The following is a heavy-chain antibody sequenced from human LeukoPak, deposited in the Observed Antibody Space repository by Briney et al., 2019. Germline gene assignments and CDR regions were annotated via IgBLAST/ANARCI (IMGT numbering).Heavy chain of an antibody. Sequence: SETLSLTCTVSGTSITSYYWNWIRQAPGQGPEWIGYGHYSGNTKYDPPLKRRVTISVDTSKNQFSLRLRSVTAADTAVYFCAKWASDNRAFDLWGQGTLVTVSS. D-gene: IGHD2-8*01. J-gene: IGHJ4*02. CDR1: GTSITSYY. CDR2: GHYSGNT. V-gene: IGHV4-59*08. CDR3: AKWASDNRAFDL.